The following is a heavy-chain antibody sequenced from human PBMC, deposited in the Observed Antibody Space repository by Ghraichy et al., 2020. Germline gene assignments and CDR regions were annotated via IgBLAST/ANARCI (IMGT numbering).Heavy chain of an antibody. CDR3: TKVGPKTTRLDWFDS. Sequence: GGSLRLSCVASGFTFSTHSMNWVRQAPGKGLEWVSLISGSGNSRYYADFVRGRFTTSRDNSNNTLYLEMNSLRADDTAVYYCTKVGPKTTRLDWFDSWGQGTLVTVSS. V-gene: IGHV3-23*01. CDR2: ISGSGNSR. CDR1: GFTFSTHS. J-gene: IGHJ5*01. D-gene: IGHD1-1*01.